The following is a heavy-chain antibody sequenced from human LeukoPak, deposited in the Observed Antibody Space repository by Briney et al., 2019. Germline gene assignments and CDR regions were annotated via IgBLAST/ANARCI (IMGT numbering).Heavy chain of an antibody. V-gene: IGHV1-46*01. J-gene: IGHJ5*02. CDR2: INPSGGST. CDR3: ARLGYSRVIGFDP. Sequence: ASVKVSCKASGYTFTSYYVHWVRQAPGQGLEWMGIINPSGGSTSYAQKFQGRVTMTRDMSTSTVYMELSSLRSEDTAVYYCARLGYSRVIGFDPWGQGTLVTVSS. D-gene: IGHD3-16*02. CDR1: GYTFTSYY.